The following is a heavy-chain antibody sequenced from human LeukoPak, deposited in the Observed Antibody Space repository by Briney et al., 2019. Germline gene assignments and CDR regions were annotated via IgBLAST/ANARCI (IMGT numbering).Heavy chain of an antibody. CDR1: GGSISSRH. CDR3: ASLPGNSFNYVGY. Sequence: TSETLSLTCTVSGGSISSRHWSWIRQPPGKGLEWIGYIYHSGGTDYNPSLKSRVTISVDTSKKYFSLKLTSVTAADTAVYYCASLPGNSFNYVGYWGQGILVTVSS. D-gene: IGHD1-7*01. J-gene: IGHJ4*02. CDR2: IYHSGGT. V-gene: IGHV4-59*08.